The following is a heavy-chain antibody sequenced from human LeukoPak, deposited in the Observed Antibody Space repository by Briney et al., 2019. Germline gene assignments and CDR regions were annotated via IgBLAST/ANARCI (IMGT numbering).Heavy chain of an antibody. CDR3: ARSGGSFDSLNWFDP. Sequence: ASVKVSCKASGYTFTSYDINWVRQATGQGLEWMGWTNPNSGNTGYAQKFQGSVTMTRNTSISTAYMELSSLRSEDTAVYYCARSGGSFDSLNWFDPWGQGTLVTVSS. V-gene: IGHV1-8*01. CDR2: TNPNSGNT. CDR1: GYTFTSYD. J-gene: IGHJ5*02. D-gene: IGHD3-9*01.